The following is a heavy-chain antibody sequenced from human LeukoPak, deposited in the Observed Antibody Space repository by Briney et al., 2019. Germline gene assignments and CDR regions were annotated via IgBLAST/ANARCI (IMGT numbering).Heavy chain of an antibody. D-gene: IGHD6-6*01. CDR3: ARDAEYSSSAGYYYYYMDV. CDR2: INTNTGNP. J-gene: IGHJ6*03. V-gene: IGHV7-4-1*02. Sequence: ASVKVSCKASGYTFTSYAMNWVRQAPGQGLEWMGWINTNTGNPTYAQGFTGRFVFSLDTSVGTAYLQISSLKAEDTAVYYCARDAEYSSSAGYYYYYMDVWGKGTTVTVSS. CDR1: GYTFTSYA.